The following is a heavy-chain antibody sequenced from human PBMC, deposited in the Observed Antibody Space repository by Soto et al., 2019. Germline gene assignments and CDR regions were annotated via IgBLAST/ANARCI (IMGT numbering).Heavy chain of an antibody. V-gene: IGHV5-51*01. CDR2: IYPGDSDT. J-gene: IGHJ6*03. Sequence: PGESLKISCKGSGYSFTSYWIGWVRQMPGKGLEWMGIIYPGDSDTRYSPSFQGQVTISADKSISTAYLQWSSLKASDTAMYYCARHRRECELLPGYYYSYMDVWGKGNSLTVSS. CDR1: GYSFTSYW. CDR3: ARHRRECELLPGYYYSYMDV. D-gene: IGHD1-7*01.